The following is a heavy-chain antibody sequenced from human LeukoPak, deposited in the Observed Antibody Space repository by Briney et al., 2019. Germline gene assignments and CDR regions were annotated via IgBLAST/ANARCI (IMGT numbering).Heavy chain of an antibody. J-gene: IGHJ4*02. CDR2: ISSSSSPI. Sequence: GGSLRLSCAASGFSFSSYSMNWVRQAPGKGLEWVSYISSSSSPIKYADSVKGRFTVSRDNAKNSLYLQMNSLRAEDTAVYYCAREGGSGYLEYFDYWGQGTLVTVSS. V-gene: IGHV3-48*04. CDR1: GFSFSSYS. CDR3: AREGGSGYLEYFDY. D-gene: IGHD3-22*01.